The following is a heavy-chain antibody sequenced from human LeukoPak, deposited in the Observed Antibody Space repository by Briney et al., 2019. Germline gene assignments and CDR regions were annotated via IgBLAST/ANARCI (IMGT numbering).Heavy chain of an antibody. J-gene: IGHJ4*02. CDR1: GFTFSSNW. CDR3: ARGGYNSGYDY. CDR2: INTDGRTT. D-gene: IGHD6-19*01. V-gene: IGHV3-74*01. Sequence: PGGSLRLSCAASGFTFSSNWMHWVRHAPGKGLVWVSHINTDGRTTIYADSVKGRFTISRDNAKNTLYLQMNSLRVEDTAVYFCARGGYNSGYDYWGQGTLVTVSS.